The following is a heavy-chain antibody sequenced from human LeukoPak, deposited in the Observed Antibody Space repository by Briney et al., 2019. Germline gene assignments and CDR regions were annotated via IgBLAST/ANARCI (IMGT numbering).Heavy chain of an antibody. V-gene: IGHV3-21*01. Sequence: GGSLRLSCAASGFTFSSYSMNWVRQAPGKGLEWVSSISSSSSYIYYADSVKGRFTISRDNAKNSLYLQMNSLRAEDTAVYYCARDVGYCSGGSCSFFDYWGQGTLVTVSS. J-gene: IGHJ4*02. CDR1: GFTFSSYS. D-gene: IGHD2-15*01. CDR3: ARDVGYCSGGSCSFFDY. CDR2: ISSSSSYI.